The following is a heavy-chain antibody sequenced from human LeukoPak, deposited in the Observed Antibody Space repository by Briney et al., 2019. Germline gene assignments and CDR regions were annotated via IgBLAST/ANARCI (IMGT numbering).Heavy chain of an antibody. CDR2: ISWNSGSI. CDR3: AKDIALYSSSWYYLDY. Sequence: GGSLRLSCAASGFTFDDYAMHWVRQAPGKGLEWVSGISWNSGSIGYADSVKGRFTIPRDNAKNSLYLQMNSLRAEDTALYYCAKDIALYSSSWYYLDYWGQGTLVTVSS. CDR1: GFTFDDYA. D-gene: IGHD6-13*01. J-gene: IGHJ4*02. V-gene: IGHV3-9*01.